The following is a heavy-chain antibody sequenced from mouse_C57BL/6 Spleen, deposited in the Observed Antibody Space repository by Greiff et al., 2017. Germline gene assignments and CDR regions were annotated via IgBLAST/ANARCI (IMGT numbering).Heavy chain of an antibody. CDR3: TRVEVDYGFDY. Sequence: EVMLVESEGGLVQPGSSMKLSCTASGFTFSDYYMAWVRQVPEKGLEWVANINYDGSSTYYLDSLKSRFIISRDNAKNILYLQMSSLKSEDTATYYCTRVEVDYGFDYWGQGTTLTVSS. CDR1: GFTFSDYY. V-gene: IGHV5-16*01. J-gene: IGHJ2*01. D-gene: IGHD2-4*01. CDR2: INYDGSST.